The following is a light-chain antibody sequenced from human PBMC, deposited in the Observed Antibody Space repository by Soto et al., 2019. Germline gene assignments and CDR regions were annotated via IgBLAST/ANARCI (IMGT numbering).Light chain of an antibody. CDR1: QSVSSNY. J-gene: IGKJ3*01. V-gene: IGKV3-20*01. CDR2: GAS. Sequence: EIVLTQSPGPLSLSPGERATLSCRASQSVSSNYLAWYQQKRCQAPRLLIYGASSRATGIPDRFSGSGSGTDFTLTISSLDPEDFAVYYCQQYGSSPLFAFGPGTEVDLK. CDR3: QQYGSSPLFA.